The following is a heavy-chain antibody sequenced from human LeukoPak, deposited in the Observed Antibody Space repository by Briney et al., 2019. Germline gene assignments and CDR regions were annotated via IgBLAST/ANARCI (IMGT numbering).Heavy chain of an antibody. Sequence: GGSLRLSCAASGFTFSSYGVHWVRQAPGKGLEWVVFIRYDGSNKYYADSVKGRFTISRDNSKNTLYLQMNSLRAEDTAVYYCAKALWGDCYCFDYWGQGTLVTVSS. CDR2: IRYDGSNK. D-gene: IGHD2-21*01. CDR3: AKALWGDCYCFDY. CDR1: GFTFSSYG. J-gene: IGHJ4*02. V-gene: IGHV3-30*02.